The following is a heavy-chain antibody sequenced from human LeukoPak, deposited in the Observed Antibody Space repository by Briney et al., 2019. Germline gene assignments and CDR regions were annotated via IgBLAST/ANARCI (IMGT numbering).Heavy chain of an antibody. CDR3: ARDADSTGYYRHFDF. J-gene: IGHJ4*02. CDR1: GFTFSSYS. D-gene: IGHD3-9*01. CDR2: ISSSSSYI. V-gene: IGHV3-21*01. Sequence: GGSLRLSCAASGFTFSSYSMNWVRQAPGKGLEWVSSISSSSSYIYSADSVKGRFTISRDNAKNSLYLQMNSLRVEDTAVYYCARDADSTGYYRHFDFWGQGTLVTVSS.